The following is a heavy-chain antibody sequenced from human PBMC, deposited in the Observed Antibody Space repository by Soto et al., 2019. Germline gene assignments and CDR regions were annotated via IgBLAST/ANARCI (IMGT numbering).Heavy chain of an antibody. J-gene: IGHJ4*02. D-gene: IGHD2-8*02. CDR1: GFTFSSYG. V-gene: IGHV3-30*18. CDR3: AKGRSADWCFDY. CDR2: ISYDGSNK. Sequence: GGSLRLSCAASGFTFSSYGMHWVRQAPGKGLEWVAVISYDGSNKYYADSVKGRFTISRDNSKNTLYLQMNSLRAEDTAVYYCAKGRSADWCFDYWGQGTLVTVS.